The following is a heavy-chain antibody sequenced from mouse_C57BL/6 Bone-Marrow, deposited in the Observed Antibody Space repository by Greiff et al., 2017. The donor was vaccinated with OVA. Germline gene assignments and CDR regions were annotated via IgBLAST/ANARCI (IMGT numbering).Heavy chain of an antibody. CDR1: GFTFSDYG. V-gene: IGHV5-17*01. CDR2: ISSGSSTI. D-gene: IGHD1-1*01. CDR3: AREITTVVATDWYFDV. J-gene: IGHJ1*03. Sequence: EVQRVESGGGLVKPGGSLKLSCAASGFTFSDYGMHWVRQAPENGLECVAYISSGSSTIYYADTVKGRFTISRDNAKNTLFLQMTSLRSEDTAMYYCAREITTVVATDWYFDVWGTGTTVTVSS.